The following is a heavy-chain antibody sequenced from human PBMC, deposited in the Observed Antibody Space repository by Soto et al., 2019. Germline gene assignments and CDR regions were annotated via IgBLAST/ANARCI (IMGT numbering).Heavy chain of an antibody. CDR3: ARVREQVYAPPLYYYYYGMDV. Sequence: QVQLVQSGAEVKKPGSSVKVSCKASGGTFSSYAISWVRQAPGQGLEWMGGIIPIFGTANYAQKFQGRVKITADESTSTAYMELSSLRSEDTAVYYCARVREQVYAPPLYYYYYGMDVWGQGTTVTVSS. J-gene: IGHJ6*02. CDR1: GGTFSSYA. D-gene: IGHD2-8*01. CDR2: IIPIFGTA. V-gene: IGHV1-69*01.